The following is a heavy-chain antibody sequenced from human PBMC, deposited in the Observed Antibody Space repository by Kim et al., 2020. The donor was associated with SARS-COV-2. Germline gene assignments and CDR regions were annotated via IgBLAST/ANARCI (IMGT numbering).Heavy chain of an antibody. J-gene: IGHJ4*02. CDR3: ARQSGLWFGELGVDY. Sequence: GEYLKISCKGSGYSFTSYWIGWVRQMPGKGLEWMGIIYPGDSDTRYSPSFQGQITISADKSISTAYLQWSSLKASDTAMYYCARQSGLWFGELGVDYWGQGTLVTVSS. CDR1: GYSFTSYW. CDR2: IYPGDSDT. D-gene: IGHD3-10*01. V-gene: IGHV5-51*01.